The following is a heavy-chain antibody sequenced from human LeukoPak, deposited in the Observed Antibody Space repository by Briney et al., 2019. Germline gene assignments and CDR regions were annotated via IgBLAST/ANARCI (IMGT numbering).Heavy chain of an antibody. J-gene: IGHJ4*02. V-gene: IGHV4-30-4*08. CDR1: GGSISSGDYY. CDR3: ASGPSPYFFDY. Sequence: SQTLSLTCTVSGGSISSGDYYWSWIRQPPGKGLEWIGYIYYSGSTYYNPSLKSRVTISVDTSKSQFSLKLSSVTAADTAVYYCASGPSPYFFDYWGQGTLVTVSS. CDR2: IYYSGST. D-gene: IGHD3/OR15-3a*01.